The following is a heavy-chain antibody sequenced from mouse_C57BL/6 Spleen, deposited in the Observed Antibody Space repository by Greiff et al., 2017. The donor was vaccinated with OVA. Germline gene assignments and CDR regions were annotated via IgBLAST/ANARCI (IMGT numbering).Heavy chain of an antibody. CDR1: GYTFTDYN. CDR2: INPNNVGT. V-gene: IGHV1-18*01. D-gene: IGHD1-1*01. Sequence: VHVKQSGPELVKPGASVKISCKASGYTFTDYNMDWVKQSHGKSLEWIGDINPNNVGTIYNQKFKGKATLTVDKSSSTAYMELRSLTSEDTAVYYCARSAHYYGNARDYWGQGTSVTVSS. J-gene: IGHJ4*01. CDR3: ARSAHYYGNARDY.